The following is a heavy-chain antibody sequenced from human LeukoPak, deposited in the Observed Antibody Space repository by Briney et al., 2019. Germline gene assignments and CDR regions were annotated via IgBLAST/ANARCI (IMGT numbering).Heavy chain of an antibody. D-gene: IGHD6-13*01. CDR2: IIPILGIA. CDR1: GGTFSRYA. CDR3: ARGIAAAAGDY. J-gene: IGHJ4*02. V-gene: IGHV1-69*04. Sequence: SVTVSCKASGGTFSRYAISWVRQAPGQGLEWMGRIIPILGIANYAQKFQGRVTITADKSTSTAYVELSSLRSEDTAVYYCARGIAAAAGDYWGQGTLVTVSS.